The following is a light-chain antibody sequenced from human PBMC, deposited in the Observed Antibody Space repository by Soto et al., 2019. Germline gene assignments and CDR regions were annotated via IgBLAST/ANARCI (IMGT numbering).Light chain of an antibody. J-gene: IGKJ5*01. CDR3: QQYEKWPPSIT. CDR1: QPVNNN. CDR2: GVS. V-gene: IGKV3-15*01. Sequence: IDMTQSPATLSASPGDRATLSCRASQPVNNNLAWYQQKPGQAPRLLIYGVSTRATGISARFSGGGSVTEFTLTISSLQSEDFALYYCQQYEKWPPSITFGQGTRLEIK.